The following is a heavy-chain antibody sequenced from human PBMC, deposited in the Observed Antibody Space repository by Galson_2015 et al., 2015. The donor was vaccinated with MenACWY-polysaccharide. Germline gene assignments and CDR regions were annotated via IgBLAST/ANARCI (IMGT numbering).Heavy chain of an antibody. D-gene: IGHD3-10*01. Sequence: SLRLSCAASGFTFSSYGMHWVRQAPGKGLEWVAVMAHDGSSKYYADSVKGRFPISRDNSKNTLYLQMDSLRAEDTAVYYCAKEAVLNTMVRGFDYWGQGSLVTVSS. CDR1: GFTFSSYG. CDR2: MAHDGSSK. V-gene: IGHV3-30*18. CDR3: AKEAVLNTMVRGFDY. J-gene: IGHJ4*02.